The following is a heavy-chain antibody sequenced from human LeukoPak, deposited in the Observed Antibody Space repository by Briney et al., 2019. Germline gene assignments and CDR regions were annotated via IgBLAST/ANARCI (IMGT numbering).Heavy chain of an antibody. CDR3: ARDTAPDYYYYGMDV. V-gene: IGHV4-34*01. J-gene: IGHJ6*02. D-gene: IGHD5-18*01. CDR1: GGSFSGYY. CDR2: IYHSGST. Sequence: KPSETLSLTCAVYGGSFYGGSFSGYYWSWIRQPPEKGLEWIGEIYHSGSTNYNPSLKSRVTISVDKSKNQFSLKLSSVTAADTAVYYCARDTAPDYYYYGMDVWGQGTTVTVSS.